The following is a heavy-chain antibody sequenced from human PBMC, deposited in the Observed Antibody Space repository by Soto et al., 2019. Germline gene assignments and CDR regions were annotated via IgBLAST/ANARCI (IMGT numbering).Heavy chain of an antibody. CDR3: AKDAVYGDGLWLAGN. V-gene: IGHV3-23*01. D-gene: IGHD2-21*02. J-gene: IGHJ4*02. CDR1: GFSVSRYV. Sequence: EVQLLESGGGLVQPGGSLRLSCAASGFSVSRYVMMWVRQPPGKGQEWVAGMTGSGGDIRYADPVKGRFTISKDNSKNTLYLQMNSLRAEDTAIYYCAKDAVYGDGLWLAGNWGQGTLVTVSS. CDR2: MTGSGGDI.